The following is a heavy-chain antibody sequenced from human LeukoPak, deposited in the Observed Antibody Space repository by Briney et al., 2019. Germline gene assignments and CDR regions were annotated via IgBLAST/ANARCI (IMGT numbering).Heavy chain of an antibody. D-gene: IGHD5/OR15-5a*01. CDR3: AKQLSNPQGD. V-gene: IGHV3-23*01. CDR2: ISESGNNR. CDR1: GFTFSSYA. Sequence: PGGSLRLSCAASGFTFSSYAMSWVRQAPRKGLEWVSGISESGNNRHYADSVKGRFTISRDNSKNTLYFQLNNLRAEDTAVYYCAKQLSNPQGDWGQGTLVTVSS. J-gene: IGHJ4*02.